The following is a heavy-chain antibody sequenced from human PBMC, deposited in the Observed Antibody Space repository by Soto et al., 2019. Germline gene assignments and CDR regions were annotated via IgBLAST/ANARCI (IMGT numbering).Heavy chain of an antibody. CDR3: ARDYSSGCLYYYDY. V-gene: IGHV1-18*04. D-gene: IGHD6-19*01. CDR1: GYTFTSYG. CDR2: ISAYNGNA. J-gene: IGHJ4*02. Sequence: ASVKVSCKASGYTFTSYGISWVRQAPGQGLEWMGWISAYNGNANYAQKLQGRVTMTTDTSTSTAYMELRSLRSDDTAVYYCARDYSSGCLYYYDYPGQRTLVTVSS.